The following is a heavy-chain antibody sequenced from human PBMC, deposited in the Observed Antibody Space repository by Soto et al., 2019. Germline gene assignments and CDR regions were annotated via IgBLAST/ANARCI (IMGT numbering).Heavy chain of an antibody. CDR1: GYAFTSYD. CDR3: ARVYSGYDYIWGYYYYYMDV. J-gene: IGHJ6*03. Sequence: ASVKVSCKASGYAFTSYDINWVRQATGQGLEWMGWMNPNSGNTGYAQKFQGRVTMTRNTSISTAYMELSSLRSEDTAVYYCARVYSGYDYIWGYYYYYMDVWGKGTTVTVSS. D-gene: IGHD5-12*01. V-gene: IGHV1-8*01. CDR2: MNPNSGNT.